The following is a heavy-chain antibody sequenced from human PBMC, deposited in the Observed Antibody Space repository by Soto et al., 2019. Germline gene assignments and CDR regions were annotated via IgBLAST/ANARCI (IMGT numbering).Heavy chain of an antibody. CDR2: IIPVFGTL. J-gene: IGHJ6*02. Sequence: GFPLKRACKAAGCAISIDPSSCVLQAPGQVLEWLGGIIPVFGTLNYAQKFHGRVTISADESATTPYLELSSLRSADTAVYFCARPLRDRNFYHGLGVWGQGPTVTVSS. V-gene: IGHV1-69*13. CDR3: ARPLRDRNFYHGLGV. D-gene: IGHD3-22*01. CDR1: GCAISIDP.